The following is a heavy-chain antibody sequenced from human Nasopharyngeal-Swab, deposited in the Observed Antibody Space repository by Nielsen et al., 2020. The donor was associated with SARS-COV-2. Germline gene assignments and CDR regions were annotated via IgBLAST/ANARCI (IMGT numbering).Heavy chain of an antibody. D-gene: IGHD3-22*01. CDR2: IRSKAYGGTT. CDR3: TRGRSYYDSSGYLDY. J-gene: IGHJ4*02. Sequence: GESLKISCTASGFTFGDYAMSWVRQAPGKGLEWVGFIRSKAYGGTTEYAASVKGRFTISRDDSKSIAHLQMNSLKTEDTAVYYCTRGRSYYDSSGYLDYWGQGTLVTVSS. V-gene: IGHV3-49*04. CDR1: GFTFGDYA.